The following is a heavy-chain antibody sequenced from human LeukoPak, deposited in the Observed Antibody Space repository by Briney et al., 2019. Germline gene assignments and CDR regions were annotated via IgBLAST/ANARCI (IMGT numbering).Heavy chain of an antibody. Sequence: PGGSLRLSCAASGFTFSSYWMSWVRQAPGKGLEWVANIKQDGSEKYYVYSVKGRFTISRDNAKNSLYLQMNSRRAEDTAVYYCARVFSVTTRAHWGQGTLVTVSS. J-gene: IGHJ1*01. CDR1: GFTFSSYW. V-gene: IGHV3-7*01. CDR3: ARVFSVTTRAH. D-gene: IGHD4-17*01. CDR2: IKQDGSEK.